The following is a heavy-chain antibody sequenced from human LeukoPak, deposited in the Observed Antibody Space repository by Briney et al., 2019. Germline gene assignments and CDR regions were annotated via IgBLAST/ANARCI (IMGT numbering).Heavy chain of an antibody. CDR1: GYTFTSYG. CDR2: INPNSGGT. D-gene: IGHD3-22*01. Sequence: ASVKVSCKASGYTFTSYGISWVRQAPGQGLEWMGWINPNSGGTNYAQKFQGRVTMTRDTSISTAYMELSRLRSDDTAVYYCARGYRAYYYDSSGYYYFLDDYWGQGTLVTVSS. V-gene: IGHV1-2*02. J-gene: IGHJ4*02. CDR3: ARGYRAYYYDSSGYYYFLDDY.